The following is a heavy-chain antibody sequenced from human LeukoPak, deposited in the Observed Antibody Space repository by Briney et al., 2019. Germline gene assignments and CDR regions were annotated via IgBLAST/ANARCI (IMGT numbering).Heavy chain of an antibody. CDR2: IYSGGDT. CDR1: GFTLSSNY. J-gene: IGHJ4*02. Sequence: GGSLRLSCAASGFTLSSNYMNWVRQAPGKGLEWVSIIYSGGDTYYANSVKGRFTISRDNSKTTLYLQMKSLRPEDTAVYYCTRGPGSTWYSDYWGQGTLVTVSS. CDR3: TRGPGSTWYSDY. V-gene: IGHV3-53*05. D-gene: IGHD6-13*01.